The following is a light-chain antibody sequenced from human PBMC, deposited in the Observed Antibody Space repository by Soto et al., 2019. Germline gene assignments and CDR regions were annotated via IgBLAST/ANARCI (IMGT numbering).Light chain of an antibody. CDR1: QDINKY. J-gene: IGKJ2*01. Sequence: DIQMTQSPSSLSASVGDRVTITCRASQDINKYLNWYQQKPGKAPRLLIYDASNLETGVPSRFSGSGSGTDFTLTISSLQPEDIAAYYCQQYDNLPYTFGQGTKLESK. CDR3: QQYDNLPYT. V-gene: IGKV1-33*01. CDR2: DAS.